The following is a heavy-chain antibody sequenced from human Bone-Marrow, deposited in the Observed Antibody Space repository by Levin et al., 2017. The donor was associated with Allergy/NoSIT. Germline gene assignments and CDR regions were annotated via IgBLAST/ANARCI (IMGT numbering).Heavy chain of an antibody. D-gene: IGHD3-3*01. V-gene: IGHV1-46*03. CDR1: GYTFTHAH. CDR2: INPNVATT. CDR3: VRSPFGVVLNNYFDH. J-gene: IGHJ4*02. Sequence: ASVKVSCKASGYTFTHAHIHWVRQRPGQGPEWMGVINPNVATTTYAQKFQGRVTMTTDTPTSTVYLAVTSLTSEDTAVYFFVRSPFGVVLNNYFDHWGQGTLVTVAS.